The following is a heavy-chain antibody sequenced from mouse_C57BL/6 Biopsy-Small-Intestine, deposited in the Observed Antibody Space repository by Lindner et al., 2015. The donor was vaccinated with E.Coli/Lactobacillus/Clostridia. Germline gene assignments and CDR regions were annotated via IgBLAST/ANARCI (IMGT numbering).Heavy chain of an antibody. D-gene: IGHD1-1*01. CDR2: ISYSFST. CDR1: GYSITSGYD. V-gene: IGHV3-1*01. Sequence: VQLQESGPGMVKPSQSLSLTCTVTGYSITSGYDWHWIRHFPGNKLEWMGYISYSFSTNYNPSLRSRISITHDTSKNHFFLKLNSVTAEDTATYYCSRGYYGSTYGYYFDYWGQGTTLTVSS. J-gene: IGHJ2*01. CDR3: SRGYYGSTYGYYFDY.